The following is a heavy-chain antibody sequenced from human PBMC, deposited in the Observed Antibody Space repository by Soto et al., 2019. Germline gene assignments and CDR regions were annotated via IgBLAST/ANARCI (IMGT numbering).Heavy chain of an antibody. CDR1: GGSISSSSYY. J-gene: IGHJ4*02. CDR2: IYYSGST. V-gene: IGHV4-39*01. D-gene: IGHD1-26*01. Sequence: QLQLQESGPGLVKPSETLSLTCTVSGGSISSSSYYWGWIRQPPGKGLEWIGSIYYSGSTYYNPSLKSRVTISVDTSKNQFSLKLSSVTAADTAVYYCARPSIVGAMGGFDYWGQGTLVTVSS. CDR3: ARPSIVGAMGGFDY.